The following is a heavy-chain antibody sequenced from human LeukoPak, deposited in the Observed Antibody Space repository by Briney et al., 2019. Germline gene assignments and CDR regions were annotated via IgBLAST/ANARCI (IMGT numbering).Heavy chain of an antibody. J-gene: IGHJ5*02. V-gene: IGHV4-30-4*01. Sequence: PSETLSLTCTVSGGSISSGDYYWSWIRQPPGMGLEWIGYIYYSGSTYYNPSLKSRVTISVDTSKNQFSLKLSSVTAADTAVYYCARDRADYAAYPHWFDPWGQGTLVTVSS. CDR1: GGSISSGDYY. CDR2: IYYSGST. D-gene: IGHD2-2*01. CDR3: ARDRADYAAYPHWFDP.